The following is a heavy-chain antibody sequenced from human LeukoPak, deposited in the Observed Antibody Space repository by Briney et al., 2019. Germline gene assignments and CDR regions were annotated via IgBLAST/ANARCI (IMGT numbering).Heavy chain of an antibody. D-gene: IGHD6-13*01. J-gene: IGHJ4*02. Sequence: GESLKISCNGSGYTFTTHWIGWVRQMPGKGLEWMGLIYPDDSDTQYSLSFQGQVTISADKSISTAYLQWSSLKASDTAMYYCARLGPSSSPPYYFDYWGQGTLVTVSS. CDR1: GYTFTTHW. V-gene: IGHV5-51*01. CDR3: ARLGPSSSPPYYFDY. CDR2: IYPDDSDT.